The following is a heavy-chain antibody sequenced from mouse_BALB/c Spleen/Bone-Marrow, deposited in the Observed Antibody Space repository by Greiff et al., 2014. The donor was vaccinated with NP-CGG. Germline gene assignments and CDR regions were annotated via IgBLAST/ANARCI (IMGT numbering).Heavy chain of an antibody. V-gene: IGHV2-6-2*01. CDR3: ARHDNDGYYLAY. CDR1: GFSLTSYG. J-gene: IGHJ3*01. Sequence: VQLQESGPDLVAPSQSLSITCTVSGFSLTSYGVHWVRQPPGKGLEWLVVIWSDGSTTYNSAIKSRLSISKDNSKSQVFLKMNSLQTDDTAMYYCARHDNDGYYLAYWGQGTLVTVSA. D-gene: IGHD2-3*01. CDR2: IWSDGST.